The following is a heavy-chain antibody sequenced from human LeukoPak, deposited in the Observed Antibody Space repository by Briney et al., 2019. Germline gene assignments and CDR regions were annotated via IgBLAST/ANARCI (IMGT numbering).Heavy chain of an antibody. CDR1: GFTFSSYW. D-gene: IGHD6-6*01. Sequence: GGSLRLSCAASGFTFSSYWMHWVRQAPGKGLVWVSRINSDGRSTSYADSVKGRFTISRDKAKNTLYVQMNSLRAEDTAVYYCARAPRIAARRGGGAFDIWGQGTMVTVSS. V-gene: IGHV3-74*01. CDR3: ARAPRIAARRGGGAFDI. J-gene: IGHJ3*02. CDR2: INSDGRST.